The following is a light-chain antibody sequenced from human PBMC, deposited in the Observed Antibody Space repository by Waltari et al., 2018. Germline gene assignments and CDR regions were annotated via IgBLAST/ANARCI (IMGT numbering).Light chain of an antibody. CDR2: GAS. J-gene: IGKJ4*01. CDR1: QTISGSW. CDR3: QQYDGSSVT. Sequence: EIALTQSPGTLSLSRGERATLSCKASQTISGSWLTWYQRKPGQAPRLLIYGASSRATGIPVRFSGSGSGTDFTLTISRLEPEDSAVYYCQQYDGSSVTFGGGTKVEVK. V-gene: IGKV3-20*01.